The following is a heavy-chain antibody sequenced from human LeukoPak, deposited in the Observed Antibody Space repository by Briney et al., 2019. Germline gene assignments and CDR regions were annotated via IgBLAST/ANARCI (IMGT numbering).Heavy chain of an antibody. D-gene: IGHD3-3*01. CDR1: GGSISSSSYY. J-gene: IGHJ4*02. V-gene: IGHV4-39*01. CDR2: IYYSGST. CDR3: VGGFWSGYAKNNYFDY. Sequence: SETLSLTCTVSGGSISSSSYYWGWIRQPPGKGLEWIGSIYYSGSTYYNPSLKSRVTISVDTSKNQFSLKLSSVTAADTAVYYCVGGFWSGYAKNNYFDYWGQGTLVTVSS.